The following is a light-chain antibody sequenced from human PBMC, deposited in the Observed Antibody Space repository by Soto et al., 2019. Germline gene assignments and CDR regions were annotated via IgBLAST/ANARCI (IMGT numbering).Light chain of an antibody. CDR1: ESVSTN. J-gene: IGKJ1*01. Sequence: VMTQSQAPLSLAPVERSTLSFRASESVSTNLAWYQQTAGPAPRLLIYGASTRATGIPASFSGSVSGTLFTLTISRLQSEVVAVYYRQQYSIWRTFGQGNKGDIK. V-gene: IGKV3-15*01. CDR2: GAS. CDR3: QQYSIWRT.